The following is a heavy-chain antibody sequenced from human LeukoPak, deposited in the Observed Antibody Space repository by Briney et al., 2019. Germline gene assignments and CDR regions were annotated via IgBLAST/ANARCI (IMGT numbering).Heavy chain of an antibody. J-gene: IGHJ5*02. CDR3: ARETGIAAADGWFDP. CDR2: IYYSGST. D-gene: IGHD6-13*01. V-gene: IGHV4-39*07. CDR1: GGSISSSSYY. Sequence: PSETLSLTCTVSGGSISSSSYYWGWIRQPPGKGLEWIGSIYYSGSTYYNPSLKSRVTISVDTSKNQFSLKLSSVTAADTAVYYCARETGIAAADGWFDPWGQGTLVTVSS.